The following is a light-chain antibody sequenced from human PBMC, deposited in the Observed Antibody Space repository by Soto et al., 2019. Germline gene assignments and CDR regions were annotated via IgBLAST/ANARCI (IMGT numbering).Light chain of an antibody. Sequence: QSVLTQPPSVSAAPGQKVTISCSGSSSNIGNNYVSWYQQLPGTAPKLLIYDNNKRPSGIPDRFSGSKSGTSASLVISGLQSEDEADYYCATWDDSLHVCVFGGGTKLTVL. CDR3: ATWDDSLHVCV. CDR1: SSNIGNNY. V-gene: IGLV1-51*01. CDR2: DNN. J-gene: IGLJ3*02.